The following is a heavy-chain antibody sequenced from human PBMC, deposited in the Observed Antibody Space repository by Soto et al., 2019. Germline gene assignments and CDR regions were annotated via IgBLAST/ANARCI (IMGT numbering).Heavy chain of an antibody. CDR3: AGRNGTYRDYYDYQGVDV. D-gene: IGHD1-26*01. Sequence: QVQLVQSGAEVMKPGSSVKVSCKASGGTFSTHSISWVRQAPGEGLEWMGRIIPALPIANHAPKFQGRATLIADKSTNTVYMQLSGLRSDDTAIYDCAGRNGTYRDYYDYQGVDVWGQGTTVTVS. CDR1: GGTFSTHS. CDR2: IIPALPIA. V-gene: IGHV1-69*02. J-gene: IGHJ6*02.